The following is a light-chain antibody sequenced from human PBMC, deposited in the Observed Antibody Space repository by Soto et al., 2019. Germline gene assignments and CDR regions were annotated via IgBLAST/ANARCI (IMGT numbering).Light chain of an antibody. CDR2: NNN. J-gene: IGLJ3*02. Sequence: QSVLTQPPSASGTPGQRVTISCSGSSSNIGDNYVFWYQQFPGAAPKPLIFNNNQRPSGVPDRFSGAKSGTSASLSISGLRSEDEADYHCAAWDDSLSGWVFGGGTKLTAL. CDR1: SSNIGDNY. V-gene: IGLV1-47*02. CDR3: AAWDDSLSGWV.